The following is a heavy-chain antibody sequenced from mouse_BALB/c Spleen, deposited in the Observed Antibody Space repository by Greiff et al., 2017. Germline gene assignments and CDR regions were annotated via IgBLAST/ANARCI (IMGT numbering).Heavy chain of an antibody. V-gene: IGHV1-54*01. CDR2: INPGSGGT. D-gene: IGHD1-2*01. CDR1: GYAFTNYL. Sequence: QVQLKQSGAELVRPGTSVKVSCKASGYAFTNYLIEWVKQRPGQGLEWIGVINPGSGGTNYNEKFKGKATLTADKSSSTAYMQLSSLTSDDSAVYFCARSGLRLLAWFAYWGQGTLVTVSA. CDR3: ARSGLRLLAWFAY. J-gene: IGHJ3*01.